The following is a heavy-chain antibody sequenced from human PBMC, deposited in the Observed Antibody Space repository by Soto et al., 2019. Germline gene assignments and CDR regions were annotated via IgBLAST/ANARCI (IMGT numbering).Heavy chain of an antibody. D-gene: IGHD3-9*01. CDR1: GGTFSSYA. Sequence: GASVKVSCKASGGTFSSYAISWVRQAPGQGLEWMGGIIPIFGTANYAQKFQGRVTITADKSTSTAYMELSSLRSEDTAVYYCASFRDYDILTGYLKFDPSGQGTLVTVSS. CDR3: ASFRDYDILTGYLKFDP. J-gene: IGHJ5*02. V-gene: IGHV1-69*06. CDR2: IIPIFGTA.